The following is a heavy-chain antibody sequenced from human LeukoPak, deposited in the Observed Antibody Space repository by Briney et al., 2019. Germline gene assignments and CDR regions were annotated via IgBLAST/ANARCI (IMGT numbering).Heavy chain of an antibody. Sequence: ASVKVSCKASGYTFTSYYMHWVRQAPGQGLEWMGIINPSGGSTSYAQKFQGRVTMTRDMSTSTVYMELSSLRSEDTAVYYCATSGERWLQLDYWGQGTLVTVSS. J-gene: IGHJ4*02. CDR3: ATSGERWLQLDY. D-gene: IGHD5-24*01. CDR2: INPSGGST. V-gene: IGHV1-46*01. CDR1: GYTFTSYY.